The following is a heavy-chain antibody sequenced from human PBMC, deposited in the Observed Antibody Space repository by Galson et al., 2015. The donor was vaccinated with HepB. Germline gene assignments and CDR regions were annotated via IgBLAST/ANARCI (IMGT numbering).Heavy chain of an antibody. D-gene: IGHD2-15*01. CDR2: ITSSGAET. J-gene: IGHJ4*02. V-gene: IGHV3-23*01. Sequence: SLRLSCAASGFTFTRYAMTWVRQAPGKGLEWVSSITSSGAETYYTDSVKGRFTISRDNSKNILLPQLNSLRVEDTAVYYCAKDGVMVAANPYHFHYWGQGTLVTVSS. CDR3: AKDGVMVAANPYHFHY. CDR1: GFTFTRYA.